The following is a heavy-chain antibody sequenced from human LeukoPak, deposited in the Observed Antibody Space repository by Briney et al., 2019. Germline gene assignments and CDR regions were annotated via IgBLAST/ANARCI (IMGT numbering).Heavy chain of an antibody. Sequence: PSQTLSLTCAVYGGSFSGYYWSWIRQPPGKGLELIGEINHSGSTTYNPSLNSRLTMSIDTTTNPFSLKLISLTGPDAAVYYCARDGGQWELGPRNWFDPGGQGTLVTVSS. D-gene: IGHD1-26*01. CDR1: GGSFSGYY. CDR2: INHSGST. CDR3: ARDGGQWELGPRNWFDP. V-gene: IGHV4-34*01. J-gene: IGHJ5*02.